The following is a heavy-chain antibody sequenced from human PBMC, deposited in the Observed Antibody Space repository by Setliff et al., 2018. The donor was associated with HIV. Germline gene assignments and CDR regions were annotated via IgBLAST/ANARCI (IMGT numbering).Heavy chain of an antibody. CDR1: GFAFGTYW. V-gene: IGHV3-74*01. D-gene: IGHD1-1*01. CDR2: INADGSST. CDR3: AADRTWSESFDH. J-gene: IGHJ4*02. Sequence: PGGSLRLSCAASGFAFGTYWMHWVRQVPGKGLAWVSRINADGSSTAYAESVKGRFTISRDNGKNTLFLQMNTLRGEDTGIYYCAADRTWSESFDHWGQGTLVTVSS.